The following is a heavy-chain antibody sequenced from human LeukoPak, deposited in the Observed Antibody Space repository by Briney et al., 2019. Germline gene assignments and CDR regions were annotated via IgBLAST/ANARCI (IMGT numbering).Heavy chain of an antibody. V-gene: IGHV3-7*04. D-gene: IGHD3-3*01. CDR3: ARGNWAPYD. CDR1: GFTFTNYW. CDR2: IKQDGRER. J-gene: IGHJ4*02. Sequence: SGGSLRLSCAASGFTFTNYWMTWVRQAPGKGLEWVANIKQDGRERNYVDSVKGRFTISRDNAKNSLYLQMNSLRADDTAVYYCARGNWAPYDWCQGTLVTVSS.